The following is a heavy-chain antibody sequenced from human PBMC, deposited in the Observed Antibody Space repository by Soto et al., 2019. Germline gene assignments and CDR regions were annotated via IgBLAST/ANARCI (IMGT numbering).Heavy chain of an antibody. CDR1: GGSISSYY. V-gene: IGHV4-59*08. CDR3: ARSNYKYYYDSSGYERGRYYYYGMDV. D-gene: IGHD3-22*01. J-gene: IGHJ6*02. CDR2: IYYSGST. Sequence: SETLSLTCTVSGGSISSYYWNWIRQPPGTGLEWIWYIYYSGSTNYNPSLKSRVTISVDTSKNQFSLKLSSVTAADTAVYYCARSNYKYYYDSSGYERGRYYYYGMDVWGQGTTVT.